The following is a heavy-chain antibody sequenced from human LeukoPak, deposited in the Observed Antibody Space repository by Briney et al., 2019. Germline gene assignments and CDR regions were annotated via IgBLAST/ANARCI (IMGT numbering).Heavy chain of an antibody. CDR3: ARGQTTMTN. V-gene: IGHV3-7*03. CDR2: IKQDGSEK. D-gene: IGHD4-17*01. J-gene: IGHJ4*02. Sequence: GGSLRLSCAASGFTFSSYWMSWVRQAPGKGMEWVANIKQDGSEKSYVDSVKGRFTISRDNTKNSLYLQMNSLRAEDTAVYYCARGQTTMTNWGQGTLVTVSS. CDR1: GFTFSSYW.